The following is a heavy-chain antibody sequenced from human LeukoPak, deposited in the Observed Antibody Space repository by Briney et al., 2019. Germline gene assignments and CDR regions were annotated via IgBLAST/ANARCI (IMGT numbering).Heavy chain of an antibody. V-gene: IGHV4-34*01. CDR2: INHSGST. J-gene: IGHJ6*03. CDR3: ARAKILLSNYYYYMDV. CDR1: GGSFSGYY. D-gene: IGHD2/OR15-2a*01. Sequence: IPSETLSLTCAVYGGSFSGYYWSWIRQPPGKGLEWIGEINHSGSTNYNPSLKSRVTISVDTSKNQFSLKLSSVTAADTAVYYCARAKILLSNYYYYMDVWGKGTTVTVS.